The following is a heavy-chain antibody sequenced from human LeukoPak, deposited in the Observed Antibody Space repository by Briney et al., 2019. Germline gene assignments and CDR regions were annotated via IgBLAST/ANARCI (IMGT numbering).Heavy chain of an antibody. Sequence: SETLSLTCTVSGGSISRYYWSWIRQPPGKGLEWIGYIYYSGSTNYNPSLKSRVTISVDTSKNQFSLKLSSVTAADTAVYYCARDTRVGIAVAGTYRWFDPWGQGTLVTVSS. V-gene: IGHV4-59*01. J-gene: IGHJ5*02. CDR2: IYYSGST. D-gene: IGHD6-19*01. CDR3: ARDTRVGIAVAGTYRWFDP. CDR1: GGSISRYY.